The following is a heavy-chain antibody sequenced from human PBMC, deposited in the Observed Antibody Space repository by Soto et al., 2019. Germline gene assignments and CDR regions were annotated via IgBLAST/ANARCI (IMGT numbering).Heavy chain of an antibody. CDR2: IGTAGDT. J-gene: IGHJ2*01. Sequence: EVQLVESGGGLVQPGGSLRLSCAASGFTFSSYDMHWVRQATGKGLEWVSAIGTAGDTYYPGSVKGRFTISRENAKNSLYLQMNRLRAGDTAVYYCARGGFWSGQSWYFDLWGRGTLVTVSS. CDR3: ARGGFWSGQSWYFDL. D-gene: IGHD3-3*01. V-gene: IGHV3-13*01. CDR1: GFTFSSYD.